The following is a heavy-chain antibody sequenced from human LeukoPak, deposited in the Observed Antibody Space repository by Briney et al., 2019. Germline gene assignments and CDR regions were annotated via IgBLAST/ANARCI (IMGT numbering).Heavy chain of an antibody. CDR3: ARDYRSVRGVATDY. V-gene: IGHV3-7*03. CDR2: INVYGREK. CDR1: RFTSSSYW. J-gene: IGHJ4*02. D-gene: IGHD3-10*01. Sequence: GGSMRLSCAASRFTSSSYWMSWVRQAPGKGLEWEGYINVYGREKFYVDSVKGRFSIPRDNAKNSLNLQMNSLRAEDTAVYYCARDYRSVRGVATDYWGQGTLVTVSS.